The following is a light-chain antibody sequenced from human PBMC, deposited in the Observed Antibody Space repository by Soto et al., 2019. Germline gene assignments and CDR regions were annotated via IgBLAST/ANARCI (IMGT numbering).Light chain of an antibody. CDR3: SSYTSSTTRV. CDR2: DVS. CDR1: SSDVGGYNY. Sequence: QSALTQPASVSGSPGQSITISCTGTSSDVGGYNYVSWYQQHPGKAPKLMIYDVSNRPSGVSNRFSGSKSGNTASLTISGLQAEDEADYYCSSYTSSTTRVLGGGTKLNVL. J-gene: IGLJ2*01. V-gene: IGLV2-14*01.